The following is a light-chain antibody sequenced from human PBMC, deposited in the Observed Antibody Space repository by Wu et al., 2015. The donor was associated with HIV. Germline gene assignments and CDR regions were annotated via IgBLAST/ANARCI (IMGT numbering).Light chain of an antibody. CDR2: NAY. Sequence: EIVLTQSPGTLSLSPGERATLSCRASQSVSSSYLAWYQQKPGQAPRLLIYNAYDRATGIPARFSGGGSATDFTLTISSLEPEDSAVYHCQQHSNWPLTFGQGTRLDIK. CDR1: QSVSSSY. J-gene: IGKJ5*01. V-gene: IGKV3D-20*02. CDR3: QQHSNWPLT.